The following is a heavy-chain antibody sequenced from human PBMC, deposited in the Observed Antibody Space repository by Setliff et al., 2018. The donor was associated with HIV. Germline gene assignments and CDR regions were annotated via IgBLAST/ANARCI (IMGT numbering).Heavy chain of an antibody. CDR1: GFSLSTSGVG. J-gene: IGHJ4*02. CDR3: ARNLLRWHYDF. Sequence: SGPTLVNPTQTLTLTCTFSGFSLSTSGVGVGWIRQPPGKALEWLALMYWNDDKRYSTSLKTRLTLSKDPSKNQVVLTVSNMGPVDTATYYCARNLLRWHYDFWGPGTLVTVSS. V-gene: IGHV2-5*01. D-gene: IGHD2-21*01. CDR2: MYWNDDK.